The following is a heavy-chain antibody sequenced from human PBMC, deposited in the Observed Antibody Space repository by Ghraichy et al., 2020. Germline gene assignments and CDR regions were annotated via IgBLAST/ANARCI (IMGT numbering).Heavy chain of an antibody. Sequence: SETLSLTCTVSGGSISSGSHHWGWMRQPPGKGLEWIGSIYYSGTTYYNPSLSSRVTISVDTSRNEFSMRLSSLTAADTAVYYCTREYSSSPADWGQGTLVTVSS. J-gene: IGHJ4*02. CDR1: GGSISSGSHH. D-gene: IGHD6-6*01. V-gene: IGHV4-39*02. CDR3: TREYSSSPAD. CDR2: IYYSGTT.